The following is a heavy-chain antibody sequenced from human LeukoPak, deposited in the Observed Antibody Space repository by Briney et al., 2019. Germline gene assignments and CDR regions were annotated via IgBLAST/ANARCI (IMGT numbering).Heavy chain of an antibody. CDR1: GFTFSDYY. Sequence: KSGGSLRLSCAASGFTFSDYYMSWIRQAPGKGLEWVSYISSSGSTIYYADSVKGRFTFSRDNAKDSLYLQMNSLRAEDTAVYYCARDATRGGDFDYWGQGTLVTVSS. D-gene: IGHD3-16*01. CDR3: ARDATRGGDFDY. J-gene: IGHJ4*02. V-gene: IGHV3-11*04. CDR2: ISSSGSTI.